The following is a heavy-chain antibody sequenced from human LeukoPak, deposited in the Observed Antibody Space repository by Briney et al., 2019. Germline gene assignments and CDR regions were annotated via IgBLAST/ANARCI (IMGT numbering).Heavy chain of an antibody. D-gene: IGHD2/OR15-2a*01. CDR2: ISGSSANI. CDR1: GFTFSNYN. CDR3: VISPNITNFPIWFNP. Sequence: PGGSLRLSCAASGFTFSNYNMNWVRQAPEKGLEWISSISGSSANIYYADSVKGRFTISRDNAKNSLYLQMNSLRADDTAMYYCVISPNITNFPIWFNPASQGTPVTVSA. V-gene: IGHV3-21*04. J-gene: IGHJ5*01.